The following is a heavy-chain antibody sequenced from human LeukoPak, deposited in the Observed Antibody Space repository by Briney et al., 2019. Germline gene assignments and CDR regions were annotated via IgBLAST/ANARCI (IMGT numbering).Heavy chain of an antibody. D-gene: IGHD6-19*01. V-gene: IGHV3-23*01. Sequence: GGSLRLSCAASGFTFSSYAMSWVRQAPGKGLEWVSAISGSGGSTYYADSVEGRFTISRDNSKNTLYLQMNSLRAEDTAVYYCASSIAVAGIDYWGQGTLVTVSS. CDR3: ASSIAVAGIDY. CDR2: ISGSGGST. CDR1: GFTFSSYA. J-gene: IGHJ4*02.